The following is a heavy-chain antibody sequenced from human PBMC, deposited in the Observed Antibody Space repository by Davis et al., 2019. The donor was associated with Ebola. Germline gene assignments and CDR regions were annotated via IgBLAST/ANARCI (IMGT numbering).Heavy chain of an antibody. CDR1: GGSISSSSYY. CDR2: IYYSGST. CDR3: ARLRLDSSGYYPYTNWFDP. D-gene: IGHD3-22*01. Sequence: MPSETLSLTCTVSGGSISSSSYYWGWIRQPPGKGLEWIGSIYYSGSTYYNPSLKSRVTISVDTSKNQFSLKLSSVTAADTAVYYCARLRLDSSGYYPYTNWFDPWGQGTLVTVSS. V-gene: IGHV4-39*01. J-gene: IGHJ5*02.